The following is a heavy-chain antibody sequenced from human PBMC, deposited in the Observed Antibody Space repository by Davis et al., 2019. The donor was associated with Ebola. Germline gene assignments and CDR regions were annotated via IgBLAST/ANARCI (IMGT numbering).Heavy chain of an antibody. Sequence: ASVKVSCKASGYTFTSYDINWVRQATGQGLEWMGWMNPNSGNTGYAQKFQGRVTMTRNTSISTAYMELSSLRSEDTAVYYCARDIVATRGSFDYWGQGTLVTVSS. J-gene: IGHJ4*02. CDR1: GYTFTSYD. D-gene: IGHD5-12*01. V-gene: IGHV1-8*01. CDR3: ARDIVATRGSFDY. CDR2: MNPNSGNT.